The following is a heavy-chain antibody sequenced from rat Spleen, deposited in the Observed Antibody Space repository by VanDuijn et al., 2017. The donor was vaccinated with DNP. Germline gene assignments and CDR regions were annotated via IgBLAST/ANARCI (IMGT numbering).Heavy chain of an antibody. CDR2: ISSSGGST. Sequence: EVQLVESGGGLVQPGRSMKLSCVTSGFTFSNYDMAWVRQAPKKGLEWVASISSSGGSTYYPDSVKGRFTISRDNAKNTLYLQMNSLRSEDTATYYCAREGTTTRAMDAWGQGVMVTVSS. V-gene: IGHV5-25*01. J-gene: IGHJ2*01. D-gene: IGHD1-5*01. CDR3: AREGTTTRAMDA. CDR1: GFTFSNYD.